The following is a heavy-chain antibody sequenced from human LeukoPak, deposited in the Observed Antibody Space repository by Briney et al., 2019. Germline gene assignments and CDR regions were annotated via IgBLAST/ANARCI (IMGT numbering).Heavy chain of an antibody. D-gene: IGHD3-22*01. CDR1: GGSFSVYY. CDR3: ARGFRTYYYDSSGYYQTPKFDY. J-gene: IGHJ4*02. Sequence: SETLSLTCAVYGGSFSVYYWSWIRQPPGKGLEWIGEINHSGSTNYNPSLKSRVTISVDTSKNQFSLKLSSVPAADTAVYYCARGFRTYYYDSSGYYQTPKFDYWGQGTLVTVSS. CDR2: INHSGST. V-gene: IGHV4-34*01.